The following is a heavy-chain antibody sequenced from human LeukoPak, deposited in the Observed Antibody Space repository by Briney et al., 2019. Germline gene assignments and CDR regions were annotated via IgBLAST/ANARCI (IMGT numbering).Heavy chain of an antibody. J-gene: IGHJ4*02. V-gene: IGHV1-46*01. CDR2: INPSGGST. CDR3: ARDLTGGWPDY. Sequence: ASVKVSCKASGYTFTSYYMHWARQAPGQGLEWMGIINPSGGSTSYAQKFQGRVTMTRDTSTSTVYMELSSLRSEDTAVYYCARDLTGGWPDYWGQGTLVTVSS. D-gene: IGHD6-19*01. CDR1: GYTFTSYY.